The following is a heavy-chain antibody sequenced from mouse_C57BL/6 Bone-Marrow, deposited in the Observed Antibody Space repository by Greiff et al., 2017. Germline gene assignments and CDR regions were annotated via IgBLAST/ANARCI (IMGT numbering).Heavy chain of an antibody. CDR2: SRNKANDYTT. D-gene: IGHD1-1*01. CDR1: GFTFSDFY. Sequence: EVKLVESGGGLVQSGRSLRLSCATSGFTFSDFYMEWVRQAPGKGLEWIAASRNKANDYTTEYSASVKGRFIVSRDTSQSILYLQMNALRAEDTAIYYCARDAGGSSDYWGQGTLVTVSA. V-gene: IGHV7-1*01. CDR3: ARDAGGSSDY. J-gene: IGHJ3*01.